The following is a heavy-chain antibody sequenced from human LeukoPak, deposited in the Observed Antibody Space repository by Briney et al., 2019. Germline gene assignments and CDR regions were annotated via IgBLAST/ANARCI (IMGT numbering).Heavy chain of an antibody. Sequence: PGGSLRLSCAASGFMFSSYWMTWVRQAPGKGLEWAANINQDGSERYHVDSVKGRFTISRDNAKNSLYLQMNSLRAEDTAVYYCATSTSILDCWGQGTLVTVSS. J-gene: IGHJ4*02. CDR2: INQDGSER. CDR1: GFMFSSYW. V-gene: IGHV3-7*01. CDR3: ATSTSILDC.